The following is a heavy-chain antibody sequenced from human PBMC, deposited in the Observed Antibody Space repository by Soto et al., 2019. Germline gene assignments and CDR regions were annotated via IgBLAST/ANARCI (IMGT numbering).Heavy chain of an antibody. J-gene: IGHJ6*02. V-gene: IGHV2-5*02. CDR3: AYRQGSSYLDV. CDR2: IYWDDDK. Sequence: QITLKESGPTLVKPTQPITLTCTFSGFSLSTSKEGEGWIRQPPGKTLEWHALIYWDDDKRYSPSLKSRLTITKDTSKNQVVLTMTNMDPVVTATYYCAYRQGSSYLDVWGQGTTVTVSS. D-gene: IGHD6-13*01. CDR1: GFSLSTSKEG.